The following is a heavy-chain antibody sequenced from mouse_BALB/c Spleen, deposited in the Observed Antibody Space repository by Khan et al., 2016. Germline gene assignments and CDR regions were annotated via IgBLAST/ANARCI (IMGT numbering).Heavy chain of an antibody. CDR2: IDPENGDT. CDR3: NAGDNYVVNYAMDY. V-gene: IGHV14-4*02. D-gene: IGHD1-3*01. Sequence: VQLQQSGAELVRSGASVKLSCTPSGFNIKDYYIHWVKQRPEQGLEWIGWIDPENGDTEYAPKFQGKATMTADTSSNTAYLQLSSLTSEDTAVSYCNAGDNYVVNYAMDYWGQGTSVTVSS. CDR1: GFNIKDYY. J-gene: IGHJ4*01.